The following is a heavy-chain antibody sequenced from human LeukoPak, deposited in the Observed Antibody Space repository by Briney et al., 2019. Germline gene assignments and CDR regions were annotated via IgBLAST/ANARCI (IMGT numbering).Heavy chain of an antibody. V-gene: IGHV3-7*01. J-gene: IGHJ4*01. CDR3: ARDGTAAGLYFDL. CDR1: GFTFSSYN. CDR2: IRQDGSEK. Sequence: GGSLRLSCAASGFTFSSYNMKWVRQAPGKGLEWVASIRQDGSEKTYVDSVKGRFTISRDNTKNSLSLQLNGLRAEDTAVYYCARDGTAAGLYFDLWGQGTLVTVSS. D-gene: IGHD6-13*01.